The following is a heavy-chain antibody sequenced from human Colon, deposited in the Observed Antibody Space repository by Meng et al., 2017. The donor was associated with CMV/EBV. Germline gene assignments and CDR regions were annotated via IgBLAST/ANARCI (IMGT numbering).Heavy chain of an antibody. D-gene: IGHD1-26*01. J-gene: IGHJ4*02. CDR1: GFTFSDYS. V-gene: IGHV3-49*04. Sequence: GESLKISCEGSGFTFSDYSLTWVRQPPGKGLEWVGLIRGHRNGGAVEYDASIIDRFTISRDDSKSVDYLHMNNLKSEDTGVYYCVGARMVGASYDFDYWGLGTLVTVSS. CDR2: IRGHRNGGAV. CDR3: VGARMVGASYDFDY.